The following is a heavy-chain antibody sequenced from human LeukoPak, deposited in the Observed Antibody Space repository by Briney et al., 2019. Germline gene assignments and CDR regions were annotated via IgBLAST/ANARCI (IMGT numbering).Heavy chain of an antibody. Sequence: GGSLRLSCAASGFTFSSYAMSWVRQAPGKGLEGVAAISGSGRKTYYKESVKGRFTISRDNPKRMLFLQMDSLRADDTAVYYCARERESSGYFDSWGQGILVTVS. V-gene: IGHV3-23*01. J-gene: IGHJ5*01. CDR2: ISGSGRKT. CDR3: ARERESSGYFDS. D-gene: IGHD3-3*01. CDR1: GFTFSSYA.